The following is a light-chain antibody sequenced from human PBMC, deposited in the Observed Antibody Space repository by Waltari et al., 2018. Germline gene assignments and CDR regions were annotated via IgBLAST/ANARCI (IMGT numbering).Light chain of an antibody. CDR1: QSISRD. CDR3: QQGYSAPWT. CDR2: AAS. J-gene: IGKJ1*01. V-gene: IGKV1-39*01. Sequence: DIQMTQSPSSLSASVVDRVTITCRASQSISRDLNWYQQKPGKAPKLLIDAASSLQSGVPSRFSGSGSGTDFTLTISSLQLEDFATFYCQQGYSAPWTFGQGTRVEIK.